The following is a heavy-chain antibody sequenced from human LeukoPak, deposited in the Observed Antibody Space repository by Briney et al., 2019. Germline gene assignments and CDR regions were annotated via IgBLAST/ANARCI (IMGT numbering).Heavy chain of an antibody. J-gene: IGHJ6*03. CDR3: ARAYYYQIGDYYYMDV. CDR1: GYTFTSYG. Sequence: ASVKVSCKASGYTFTSYGISWVRQAPGQGLEWMGWISAYNGNTNYAQKLQGRVTMTTDTSTSTAYMELRSLRSDDTAVYYCARAYYYQIGDYYYMDVRGKGTTVTVSS. V-gene: IGHV1-18*01. D-gene: IGHD3-10*01. CDR2: ISAYNGNT.